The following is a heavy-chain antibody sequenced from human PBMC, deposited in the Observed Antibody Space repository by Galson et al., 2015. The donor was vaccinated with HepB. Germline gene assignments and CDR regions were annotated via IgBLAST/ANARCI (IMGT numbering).Heavy chain of an antibody. J-gene: IGHJ6*02. CDR1: GFTVSSNY. CDR3: ARTLTAQYYYAMDV. D-gene: IGHD5-18*01. V-gene: IGHV3-53*01. Sequence: SLRLSCAASGFTVSSNYMSWVRQAPGKGLEWVSVIYSGGSTYYTDSVKGRFTISRDNSKNTLYLQMNSLRAEDTAVYYCARTLTAQYYYAMDVWGQGTTVTVSS. CDR2: IYSGGST.